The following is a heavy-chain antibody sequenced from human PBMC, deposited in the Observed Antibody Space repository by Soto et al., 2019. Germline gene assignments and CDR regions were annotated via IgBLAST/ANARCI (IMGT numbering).Heavy chain of an antibody. D-gene: IGHD3-22*01. CDR1: GFSFRDYA. J-gene: IGHJ3*02. CDR2: ISGKGDNT. CDR3: AKVRLYDSGEYHRDGLDI. Sequence: EVKLLESGGGLVRPGGSLRVSCAASGFSFRDYAMTWVRQAPGRGLEWVSGISGKGDNTYYADSVKGRFSISRDNSNNTVYLPMQGLRGEDTAVYYCAKVRLYDSGEYHRDGLDIWGQGTRVTVSS. V-gene: IGHV3-23*01.